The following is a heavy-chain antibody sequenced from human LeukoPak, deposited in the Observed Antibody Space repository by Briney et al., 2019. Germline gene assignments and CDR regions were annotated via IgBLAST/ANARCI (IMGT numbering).Heavy chain of an antibody. Sequence: PSETLSLTCTVSGGSVSSGSYYWSWIRQPPGKGLEWIGYIYYSGSTNYNPSLKSRVTISVDTSKNQFSLKLSSVTAADTAVYYCARGGQWLVRWFDPWGQGTLVTVSP. CDR3: ARGGQWLVRWFDP. CDR1: GGSVSSGSYY. CDR2: IYYSGST. J-gene: IGHJ5*02. V-gene: IGHV4-61*01. D-gene: IGHD6-19*01.